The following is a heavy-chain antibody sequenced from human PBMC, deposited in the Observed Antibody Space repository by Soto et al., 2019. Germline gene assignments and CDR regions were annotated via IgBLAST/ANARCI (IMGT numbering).Heavy chain of an antibody. CDR2: VGVSGRT. CDR1: GFTFTSYA. J-gene: IGHJ5*02. Sequence: LRLSCAASGFTFTSYAMSWVRQAPGKGLEWVSAVGVSGRTYYADSVRGRFTISRDTSKNTLNLQMNSLSAEDTAVYYCTAVPVRAWGQGTLVTVSS. D-gene: IGHD3-10*01. V-gene: IGHV3-23*01. CDR3: TAVPVRA.